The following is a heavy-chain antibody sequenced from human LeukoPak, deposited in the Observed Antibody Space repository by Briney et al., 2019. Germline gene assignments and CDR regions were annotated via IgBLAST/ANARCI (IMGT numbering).Heavy chain of an antibody. J-gene: IGHJ4*02. Sequence: SETLSLTCTVSGGSISSSSYYWGWIRQPPGKGLEWIGSIYYSGNTYYNPSLKSRVTISVDTSKKQFSLKLSSVTAADTAIYYCARQKVAAAGTPYFDYWGQGTLVTVSS. D-gene: IGHD6-13*01. CDR1: GGSISSSSYY. V-gene: IGHV4-39*01. CDR2: IYYSGNT. CDR3: ARQKVAAAGTPYFDY.